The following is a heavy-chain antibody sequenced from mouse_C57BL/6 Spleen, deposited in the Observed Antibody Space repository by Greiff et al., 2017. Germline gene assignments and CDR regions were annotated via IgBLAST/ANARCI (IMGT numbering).Heavy chain of an antibody. Sequence: QVQLQQSGAELVRPGTSVKVSCKASGYAFTNYLIEWVKQRPGQGLEWIGVINPGSGGTNYNEKFKGKATLTADKSSSTAYMQLSSLTSEDSAVYFCAREGDGYLYAMDYWGQGTSGTVSS. D-gene: IGHD2-3*01. CDR3: AREGDGYLYAMDY. CDR1: GYAFTNYL. CDR2: INPGSGGT. J-gene: IGHJ4*01. V-gene: IGHV1-54*01.